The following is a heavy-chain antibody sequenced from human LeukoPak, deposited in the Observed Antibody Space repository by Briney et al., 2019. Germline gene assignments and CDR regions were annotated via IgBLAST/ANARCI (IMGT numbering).Heavy chain of an antibody. J-gene: IGHJ3*02. CDR2: IRSGGGGT. D-gene: IGHD4-17*01. CDR3: ARDPNGDYVGALEM. V-gene: IGHV3-23*01. CDR1: GSTFSNYA. Sequence: GGSLRLSCAASGSTFSNYAMIWVRQAPGRGLEWVSAIRSGGGGTLYADSVKGRFTISRDNSKSTLFLQMNNMRAEDTAVYYCARDPNGDYVGALEMWGPGTKVTVS.